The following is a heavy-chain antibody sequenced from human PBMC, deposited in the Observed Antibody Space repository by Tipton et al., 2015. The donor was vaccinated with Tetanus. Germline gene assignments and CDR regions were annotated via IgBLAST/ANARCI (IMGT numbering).Heavy chain of an antibody. V-gene: IGHV4-30-4*01. D-gene: IGHD1-26*01. Sequence: TLSLTCTVSGGPITRGDYYWNWIRQSPGKGLEWLGNTYFSGNTHYNPSLGSRISMSVDTSKNQFSLKVSSVTAADTAVYYCARDFREGATTTLGNDVFGIWGQGTMVTVS. CDR2: TYFSGNT. CDR3: ARDFREGATTTLGNDVFGI. J-gene: IGHJ3*02. CDR1: GGPITRGDYY.